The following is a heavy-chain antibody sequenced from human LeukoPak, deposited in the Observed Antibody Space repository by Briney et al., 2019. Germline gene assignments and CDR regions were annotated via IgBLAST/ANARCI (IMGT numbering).Heavy chain of an antibody. V-gene: IGHV1-2*06. D-gene: IGHD3-22*01. CDR3: ARYYDSSGYSSEYFQH. J-gene: IGHJ1*01. CDR1: GYTFTGCY. Sequence: SVKVSCKASGYTFTGCYIHWVRQAPGQGLEWMGRINPNSGGTNYAQKFQGRVTMTRDTSISTAYMELSRLRSDDTAVYYCARYYDSSGYSSEYFQHWGQGTLVTVSS. CDR2: INPNSGGT.